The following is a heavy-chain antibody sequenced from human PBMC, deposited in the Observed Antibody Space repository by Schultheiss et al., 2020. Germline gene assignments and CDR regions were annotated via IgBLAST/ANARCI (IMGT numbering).Heavy chain of an antibody. D-gene: IGHD6-13*01. CDR2: IKQDGSEK. CDR1: GFTFSSYW. Sequence: GGSLRLSCAASGFTFSSYWMSWVRQAPGKGLEWVANIKQDGSEKYYVDSVKGRFTISRDNAKNSLYLQMNSLRAEDTAVYYCARVGFEFGRYSSSLNDYWGQGTLVTVSS. CDR3: ARVGFEFGRYSSSLNDY. V-gene: IGHV3-7*01. J-gene: IGHJ4*02.